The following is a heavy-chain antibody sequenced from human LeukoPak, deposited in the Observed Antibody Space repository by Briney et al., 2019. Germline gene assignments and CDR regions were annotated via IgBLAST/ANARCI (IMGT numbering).Heavy chain of an antibody. D-gene: IGHD2-8*01. CDR2: LSHSGST. J-gene: IGHJ4*02. CDR1: GGSIRSDY. CDR3: VSVSSLTDIDY. V-gene: IGHV4-59*01. Sequence: PSETLSLTCTVSGGSIRSDYWCWIRQSPGKGLEGIGYLSHSGSTGYNPSLQSRASISGDTSGNQFSLRLSSVTAADTAVYYWVSVSSLTDIDYWGQGTLV.